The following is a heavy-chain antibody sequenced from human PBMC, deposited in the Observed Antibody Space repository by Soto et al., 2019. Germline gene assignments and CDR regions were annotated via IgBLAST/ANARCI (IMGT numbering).Heavy chain of an antibody. J-gene: IGHJ4*02. CDR2: ISVSGGST. V-gene: IGHV3-23*01. D-gene: IGHD3-22*01. Sequence: PGRSLRLCCAASGFTFRHYAMSWVRQAPGKGLDWVSTISVSGGSTYYADSVKGRFTISRDNSKSTVYLQINSLRGEDTAVYYCAKGHDYYDSTGYRLFDYWGQGTIVTVSS. CDR1: GFTFRHYA. CDR3: AKGHDYYDSTGYRLFDY.